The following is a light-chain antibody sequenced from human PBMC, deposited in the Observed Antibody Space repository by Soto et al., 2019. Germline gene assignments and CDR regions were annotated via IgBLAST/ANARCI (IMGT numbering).Light chain of an antibody. Sequence: NFMLTQPHSVSESPGKTVSISCTRTGASIASTYVHWYHQRPGSAPNSVIFDDDQRPSGVPDRFSGSIDRSSNSAFLTISGLKTEDEGDYYCQSYDASDWVFGGGTKLTVL. CDR2: DDD. CDR3: QSYDASDWV. V-gene: IGLV6-57*04. J-gene: IGLJ3*02. CDR1: GASIASTY.